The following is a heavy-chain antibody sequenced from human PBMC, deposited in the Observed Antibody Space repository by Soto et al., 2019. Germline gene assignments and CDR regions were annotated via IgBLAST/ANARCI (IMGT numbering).Heavy chain of an antibody. CDR3: AKNGYGSDVLWWFGP. CDR2: LSGSSDNT. V-gene: IGHV3-23*01. J-gene: IGHJ5*02. D-gene: IGHD5-12*01. Sequence: EVQLLESGGGLVQPGGSLRLSCAASGFSFRSYAMSWVRQAPGKGLEWVSALSGSSDNTYYADSVKGRFIISRDNPKNTLYLQMNSLRAEDTAVYYCAKNGYGSDVLWWFGPWGQGTLVTVSS. CDR1: GFSFRSYA.